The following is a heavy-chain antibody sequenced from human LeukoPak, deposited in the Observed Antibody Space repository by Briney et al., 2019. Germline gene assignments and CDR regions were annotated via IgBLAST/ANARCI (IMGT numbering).Heavy chain of an antibody. V-gene: IGHV1-69*04. CDR2: IIPIVGTA. Sequence: SVKVSCKASGGTFSTYYAISWVRQAPGQGLEWMGRIIPIVGTASYAQKFQGRVTMTADKSTGTVYMELRNLKSDDTAVFYCARAGLTWWDVPDYWGQGTLVTVSS. CDR1: GGTFSTYYA. J-gene: IGHJ4*02. D-gene: IGHD2-15*01. CDR3: ARAGLTWWDVPDY.